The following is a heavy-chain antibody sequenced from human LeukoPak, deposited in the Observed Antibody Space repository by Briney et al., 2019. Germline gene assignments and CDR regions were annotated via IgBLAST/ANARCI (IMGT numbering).Heavy chain of an antibody. CDR3: ARHIKVWGFVDYYYMDV. J-gene: IGHJ6*03. D-gene: IGHD3-10*01. V-gene: IGHV5-51*01. CDR2: IYPGDSDT. CDR1: GYSFTTYW. Sequence: GESLKISCKGFGYSFTTYWIGWVRQMPGKGLEWMGIIYPGDSDTIYSPSFQAQVTISADKSINTAYLQWISLKASDTAMYYCARHIKVWGFVDYYYMDVWGKGTMVTISS.